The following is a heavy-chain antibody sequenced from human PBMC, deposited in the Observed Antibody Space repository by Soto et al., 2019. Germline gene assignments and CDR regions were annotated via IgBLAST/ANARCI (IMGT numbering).Heavy chain of an antibody. J-gene: IGHJ4*02. Sequence: PSETLSLTCAVSGGSITSSNWWSWVRQHPGKGLEWIGDIYYSGSTYYNPSLKSRVTISVDKSKNQFSLKLSSVTAADTAVYYCARGSSGWYPYFDYWGQGTLVTVSS. CDR3: ARGSSGWYPYFDY. CDR2: IYYSGST. D-gene: IGHD6-19*01. CDR1: GGSITSSNW. V-gene: IGHV4-4*02.